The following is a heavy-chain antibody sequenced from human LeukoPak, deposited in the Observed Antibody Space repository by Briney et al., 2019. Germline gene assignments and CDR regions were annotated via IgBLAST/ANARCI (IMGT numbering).Heavy chain of an antibody. CDR3: TRDFRIDVTDY. D-gene: IGHD2/OR15-2a*01. Sequence: SCKVSGYTRTELSMHWVRQAPGKGLEWVAVMSYGGANEYYADSVKGRFTISRDDSKNTLYLQMNSLRTEDTAIYYCTRDFRIDVTDYWGQGTLVTVSS. J-gene: IGHJ4*02. CDR1: GYTRTELS. CDR2: MSYGGANE. V-gene: IGHV3-30-3*01.